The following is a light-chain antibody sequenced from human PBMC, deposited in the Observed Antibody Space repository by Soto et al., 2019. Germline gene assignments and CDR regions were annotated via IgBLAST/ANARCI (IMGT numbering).Light chain of an antibody. V-gene: IGLV1-44*01. Sequence: QSVLTQPPSASGTPGQRVTISCSGDSPHIGRNSVNWYQQLPGMAPKVLIYTNNHRPSGVPDRFSGSKSGTSASLAISGLQSEDEADYFCAAWDESLNVVVFGGGTKLTVL. CDR3: AAWDESLNVVV. J-gene: IGLJ2*01. CDR1: SPHIGRNS. CDR2: TNN.